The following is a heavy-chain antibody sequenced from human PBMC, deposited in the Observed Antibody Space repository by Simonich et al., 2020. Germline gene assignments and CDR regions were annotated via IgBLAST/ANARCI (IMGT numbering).Heavy chain of an antibody. CDR1: GYTFTGYY. CDR2: INPKRGGK. J-gene: IGHJ6*03. Sequence: QVQLVQSGAEVKKPGASVKVSCKASGYTFTGYYMHWVRQAPGQGLEWMGRINPKRGGKNYAKKFQGRVTMTRDTSISTAYMELSRLRSDDTAVYYCARVVRGSGSYYNYYYYYMDVWGKGTTVTVSS. D-gene: IGHD3-10*01. CDR3: ARVVRGSGSYYNYYYYYMDV. V-gene: IGHV1-2*02.